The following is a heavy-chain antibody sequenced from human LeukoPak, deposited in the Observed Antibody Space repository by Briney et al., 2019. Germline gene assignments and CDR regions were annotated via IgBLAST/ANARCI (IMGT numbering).Heavy chain of an antibody. J-gene: IGHJ6*03. CDR1: GFTFSSYA. Sequence: GGSLRLSCAASGFTFSSYAMSWVRQAPGKGLEWVAFIRYDGSNKYYADSVKGRFTISRDNSKNTLYLQMNSLRAEDTAVYYCAKVAEYCSGGSCYGYYYYYMDVWGKGTTVTVSS. CDR2: IRYDGSNK. V-gene: IGHV3-30*02. CDR3: AKVAEYCSGGSCYGYYYYYMDV. D-gene: IGHD2-15*01.